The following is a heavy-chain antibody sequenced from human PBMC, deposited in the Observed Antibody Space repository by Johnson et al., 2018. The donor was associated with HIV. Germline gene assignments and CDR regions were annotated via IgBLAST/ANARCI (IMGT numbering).Heavy chain of an antibody. J-gene: IGHJ3*02. CDR3: ARGGSDVFDI. D-gene: IGHD3-16*01. CDR1: GFTVSSNY. V-gene: IGHV3-11*01. CDR2: ISCSGCSI. Sequence: QVQLVESGGGVVQPGRSLRLSCAASGFTVSSNYMSWVRQAPGKGLEWVSYISCSGCSIYADSVKGRFTISRDNAKNSLYLQMNSLRAGDTAVYYCARGGSDVFDIWGRGTMVTVSS.